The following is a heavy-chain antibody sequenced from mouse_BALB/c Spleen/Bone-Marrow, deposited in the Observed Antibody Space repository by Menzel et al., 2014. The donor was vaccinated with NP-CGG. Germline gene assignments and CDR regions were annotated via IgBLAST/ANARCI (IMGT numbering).Heavy chain of an antibody. CDR1: GFTFSSFG. CDR2: ISSGSRTI. D-gene: IGHD4-1*01. CDR3: ARGGNWDDFDV. V-gene: IGHV5-17*02. J-gene: IGHJ1*01. Sequence: VQLQQSGGGLVRPGGSRKLSCAASGFTFSSFGMHWVRQAPEKGLEWVAYISSGSRTIYYADTVKGRFTISRDNPKNTLFLQMTGLRSEDTAMYYCARGGNWDDFDVWGAGTTVTVSS.